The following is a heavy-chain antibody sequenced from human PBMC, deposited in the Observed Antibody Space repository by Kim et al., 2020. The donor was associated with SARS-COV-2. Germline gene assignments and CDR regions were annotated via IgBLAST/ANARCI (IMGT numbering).Heavy chain of an antibody. CDR2: FDPEDGET. Sequence: ASVKVSCKVSGYTLTELSMHWVRQAPGKGLEWMGGFDPEDGETIYAQKFQGRVTMTEDTSTDTAYMELSSLRSEDTAVYYCATAAAVVLPAAMRERDYYYYYGMDVWGQETTVTVSS. CDR1: GYTLTELS. V-gene: IGHV1-24*01. J-gene: IGHJ6*02. CDR3: ATAAAVVLPAAMRERDYYYYYGMDV. D-gene: IGHD2-2*01.